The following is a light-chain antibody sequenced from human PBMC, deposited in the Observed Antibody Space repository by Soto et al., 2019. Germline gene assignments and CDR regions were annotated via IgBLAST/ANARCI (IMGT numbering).Light chain of an antibody. Sequence: EIVMTQSPATLSVSPGERATLSCRASQSVSSNLAWYQQRPGQTPRLLISGASTRATGIPARFSGSVSGTDFLIIISSLQYEDFVNYYCQQYNNWPRTFGQGTKVEIK. CDR3: QQYNNWPRT. J-gene: IGKJ1*01. CDR2: GAS. V-gene: IGKV3-15*01. CDR1: QSVSSN.